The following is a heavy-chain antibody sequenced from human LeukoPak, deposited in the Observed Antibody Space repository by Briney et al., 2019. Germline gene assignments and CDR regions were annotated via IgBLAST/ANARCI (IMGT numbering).Heavy chain of an antibody. CDR2: INPKSGGT. Sequence: ASVKVSCKASGYTFTGYYIHWVRQAPGQGPEWVGWINPKSGGTNSAQKFQGRVTLTRDTSISTAYMELSRLTSGDTAVYYCVRSASDAFDVWGQGTMVTVSS. D-gene: IGHD3-3*01. V-gene: IGHV1-2*02. CDR3: VRSASDAFDV. CDR1: GYTFTGYY. J-gene: IGHJ3*01.